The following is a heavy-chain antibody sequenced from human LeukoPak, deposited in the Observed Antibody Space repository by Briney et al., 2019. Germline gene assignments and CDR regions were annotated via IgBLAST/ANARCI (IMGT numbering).Heavy chain of an antibody. J-gene: IGHJ4*02. CDR3: ARARGYSYGYSDF. CDR2: ISTSSSTI. Sequence: GGSLSLSCAASGFTFSSYSMNWVRQAPGKGLEWISYISTSSSTIYYADSVKGRFTISRDNAKNSLYLQMNSLRVEDTAVYYCARARGYSYGYSDFWGQGTLVTVSS. V-gene: IGHV3-48*04. D-gene: IGHD5-18*01. CDR1: GFTFSSYS.